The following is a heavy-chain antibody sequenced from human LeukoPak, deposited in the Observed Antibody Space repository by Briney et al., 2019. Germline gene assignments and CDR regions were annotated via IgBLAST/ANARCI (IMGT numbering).Heavy chain of an antibody. V-gene: IGHV3-21*01. CDR3: VRSSVAGRFDN. D-gene: IGHD6-19*01. J-gene: IGHJ4*02. CDR2: ISSSSSYI. Sequence: PGGSLRLSCAASGFTFSSYSMNWVRQAPGKGLEWVSSISSSSSYIYYADSVKGRFTISRDNAKNSVFLQMDSLRAEDTAFYYCVRSSVAGRFDNWGQGTLVTVSS. CDR1: GFTFSSYS.